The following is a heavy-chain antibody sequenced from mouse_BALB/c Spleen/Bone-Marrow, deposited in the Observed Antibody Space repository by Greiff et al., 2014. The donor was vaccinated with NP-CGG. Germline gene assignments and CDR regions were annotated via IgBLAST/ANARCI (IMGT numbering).Heavy chain of an antibody. CDR2: IDPAIGNN. J-gene: IGHJ2*01. CDR3: ARLYGKRDFDY. D-gene: IGHD2-10*02. CDR1: GFNIKDYF. V-gene: IGHV14-1*02. Sequence: EVQLDESGAELVRPGALVKLSCKASGFNIKDYFMHWVKQRPEQGLEWIGGIDPAIGNNLHDQKFKGKATITADTSSTTAYLQLSSLTSEDAAVYYCARLYGKRDFDYWGQGTPLTVSS.